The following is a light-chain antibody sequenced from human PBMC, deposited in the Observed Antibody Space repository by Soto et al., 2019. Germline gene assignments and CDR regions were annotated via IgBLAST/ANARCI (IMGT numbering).Light chain of an antibody. Sequence: DIQLTQSPPSLSASVGDRVTITCRASQSISSYLNWFQQKPGKAPKVLIYAASSLQSGVPSRFSGSGSGTDFTLTIRSLQPEDFATYYCQQTYSRPWTFGLGTKVDIK. CDR2: AAS. V-gene: IGKV1-39*01. J-gene: IGKJ1*01. CDR1: QSISSY. CDR3: QQTYSRPWT.